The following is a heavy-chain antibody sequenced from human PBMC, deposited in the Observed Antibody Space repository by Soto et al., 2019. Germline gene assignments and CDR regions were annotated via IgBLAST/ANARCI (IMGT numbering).Heavy chain of an antibody. CDR3: ARSQGSSTSLEIYYYYYYSMDV. J-gene: IGHJ6*02. D-gene: IGHD2-2*01. Sequence: SVKVSCKESGGTFSSCASSWVRQANGQGLEWMGGIIPISETTNYAQKFQGRVTITADESKSTAYMELSSLRSEDTAVYYCARSQGSSTSLEIYYYYYYSMDVWGQGTTVTVSS. V-gene: IGHV1-69*13. CDR1: GGTFSSCA. CDR2: IIPISETT.